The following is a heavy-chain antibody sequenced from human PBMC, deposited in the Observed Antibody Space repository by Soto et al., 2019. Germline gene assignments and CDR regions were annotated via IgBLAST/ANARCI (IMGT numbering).Heavy chain of an antibody. Sequence: QVQLQQWGAGLLKPSETLSLGCAVYGESFSGYYWNXXXXXXXXXLEWIGEINDFGSTNYKPSLASRVTISVDTSKKQFSLRLSSVTAADAAVYYCARRRRGITMVRGTYAMDVWGQGTTVTVSS. CDR3: ARRRRGITMVRGTYAMDV. D-gene: IGHD3-10*01. CDR2: INDFGST. V-gene: IGHV4-34*01. CDR1: GESFSGYY. J-gene: IGHJ6*02.